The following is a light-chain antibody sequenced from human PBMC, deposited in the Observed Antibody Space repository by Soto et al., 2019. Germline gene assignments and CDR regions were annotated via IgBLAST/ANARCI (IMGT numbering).Light chain of an antibody. Sequence: QSALTQPASVSGSPGQSITISCTGTSSDVGSYNLVSWYQQHPGKAPKLMIYEGSERPSGVSNRFSGSKSGNTASLTISGLQAEDEADYYCCSYAGGSPPYVFGTGTKLTVL. CDR3: CSYAGGSPPYV. CDR2: EGS. V-gene: IGLV2-23*01. J-gene: IGLJ1*01. CDR1: SSDVGSYNL.